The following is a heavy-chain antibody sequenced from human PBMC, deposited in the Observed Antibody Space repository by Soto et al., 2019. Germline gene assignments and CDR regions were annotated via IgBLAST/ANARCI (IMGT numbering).Heavy chain of an antibody. CDR3: ARHGAVAGYYFDY. J-gene: IGHJ4*02. D-gene: IGHD6-19*01. V-gene: IGHV4-39*01. CDR1: GGSISISSYY. Sequence: PSETLSLTCTVSGGSISISSYYWGWIRQPPGKGLEWIGSIYYSGSTYYNPSLKSRVTISVDTSKNQFSLKLSSVTAADTAVYYCARHGAVAGYYFDYWGQGTLVTVSS. CDR2: IYYSGST.